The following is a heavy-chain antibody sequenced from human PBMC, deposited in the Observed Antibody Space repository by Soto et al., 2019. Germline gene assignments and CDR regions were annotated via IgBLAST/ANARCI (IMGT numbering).Heavy chain of an antibody. D-gene: IGHD3-9*01. V-gene: IGHV1-2*02. CDR3: ARPPGYVTDWYYFDT. CDR1: GNTLTSFY. Sequence: ASVKVSCKTSGNTLTSFYIHWVRQAPGQGLEWVGRLSPTTGGTNYAQHFRGRVTVTWDMSTFTAYMELSSLIYEDTAVYYCARPPGYVTDWYYFDTWGQGTQVTVS. CDR2: LSPTTGGT. J-gene: IGHJ4*02.